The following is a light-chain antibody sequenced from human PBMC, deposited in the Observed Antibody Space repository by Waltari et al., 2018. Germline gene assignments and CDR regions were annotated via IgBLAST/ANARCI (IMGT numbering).Light chain of an antibody. Sequence: QSALTQPASVSGSPGQSITISCTGTSRDIGCYNHVSCPQQHPAKAPNLILHGVNKRPSGVSNRFSGSKSGNTASLTISGLQAEDEADYYCSSYAGRDTYVVFGGGTKLTVL. V-gene: IGLV2-23*02. J-gene: IGLJ2*01. CDR2: GVN. CDR3: SSYAGRDTYVV. CDR1: SRDIGCYNH.